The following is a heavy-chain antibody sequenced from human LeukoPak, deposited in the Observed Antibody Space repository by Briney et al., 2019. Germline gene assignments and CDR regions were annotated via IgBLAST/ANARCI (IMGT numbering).Heavy chain of an antibody. CDR2: ISSSSSYI. J-gene: IGHJ4*02. V-gene: IGHV3-21*01. CDR3: ARSSGLYYDDYDY. Sequence: GGSLRLSCAASGFTFSSYSMNWVRQAPGKGLEWVSSISSSSSYIYYADSVKGRFTISRDNAKNSLYLQMNSLRAEDTAVYYCARSSGLYYDDYDYWGQGTLVTVSS. D-gene: IGHD4-17*01. CDR1: GFTFSSYS.